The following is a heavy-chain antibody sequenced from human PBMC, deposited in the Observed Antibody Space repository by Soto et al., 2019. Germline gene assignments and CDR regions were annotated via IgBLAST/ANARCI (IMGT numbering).Heavy chain of an antibody. D-gene: IGHD4-4*01. CDR2: XQXGXXXL. Sequence: PGESLKISCKGSGYNFGSDWIGWVRQMPGKGLEXMGXXQXGXXXLXXXPSFQGQVTISADKSINTAYLQWSSLNASDTAMYYCARQINYICESWGQGTQVTVSS. V-gene: IGHV5-51*01. CDR1: GYNFGSDW. CDR3: ARQINYICES. J-gene: IGHJ5*02.